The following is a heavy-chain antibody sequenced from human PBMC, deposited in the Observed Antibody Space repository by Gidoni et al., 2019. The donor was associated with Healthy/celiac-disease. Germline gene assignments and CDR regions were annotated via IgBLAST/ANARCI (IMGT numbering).Heavy chain of an antibody. CDR1: GGSFSGYY. D-gene: IGHD2-21*02. CDR3: ARGGYCGGDCYSP. J-gene: IGHJ4*02. CDR2: INHSGST. V-gene: IGHV4-34*01. Sequence: QVQLQQWGAGLLKPSETLSLPCAVHGGSFSGYYWSWIRQPPGKGLEWIGEINHSGSTNYNPSLKSRVTISVDTSKNQFSLKLSAVTAADTAVYYCARGGYCGGDCYSPWGQGTLVTVSS.